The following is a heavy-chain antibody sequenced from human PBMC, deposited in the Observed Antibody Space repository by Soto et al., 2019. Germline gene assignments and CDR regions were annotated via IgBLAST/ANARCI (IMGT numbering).Heavy chain of an antibody. CDR2: IWYDGSNK. J-gene: IGHJ4*02. CDR1: GFTFSSYG. CDR3: ARAKYYYGDSKSNYFDY. D-gene: IGHD4-17*01. V-gene: IGHV3-33*01. Sequence: GGSLRLSCAASGFTFSSYGMHWVRQAPGKGLEWVAVIWYDGSNKYYADSVKGRFTISRDNSKNTLYLQMNSLRAEDTAVYYCARAKYYYGDSKSNYFDYWGQGTLVTVSS.